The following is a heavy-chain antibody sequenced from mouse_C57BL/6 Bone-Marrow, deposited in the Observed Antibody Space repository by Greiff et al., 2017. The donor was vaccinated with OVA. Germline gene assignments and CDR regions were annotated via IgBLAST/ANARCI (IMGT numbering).Heavy chain of an antibody. J-gene: IGHJ2*01. V-gene: IGHV5-16*01. CDR3: ARGAGDY. CDR1: GFTFSDYY. Sequence: EVKLVESEGGLVQPGSSMKLSCTASGFTFSDYYMAWVRQVPEKGLEWVANINYDGSSTYYLDSLKSRFIISRDNAKNILYLQMSSLKSEDTATYYCARGAGDYWGQGTTLTVSS. CDR2: INYDGSST.